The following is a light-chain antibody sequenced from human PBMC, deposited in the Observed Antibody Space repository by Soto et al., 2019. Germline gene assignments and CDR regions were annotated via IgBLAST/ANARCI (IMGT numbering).Light chain of an antibody. CDR2: EVS. CDR1: SSDVGGYNY. CDR3: SSYAGSNTHYV. J-gene: IGLJ1*01. V-gene: IGLV2-8*01. Sequence: QSVLPQPPSASGSPGQSVTISCTGTSSDVGGYNYVSWYQQHPGKAPKLMIYEVSKRPSGVPDRFSGSKSGDTASLTVSGLQAEDEADYYCSSYAGSNTHYVFGTGTKVTVL.